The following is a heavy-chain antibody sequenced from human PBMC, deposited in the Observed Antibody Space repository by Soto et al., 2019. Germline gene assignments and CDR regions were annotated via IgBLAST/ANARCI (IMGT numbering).Heavy chain of an antibody. CDR1: GGSISSGGYS. D-gene: IGHD6-19*01. Sequence: LSLTCAVSGGSISSGGYSWSWIRHPPGKGLEWIGYIYHSGSTYYNPSLKSRVTISVDRSKNQFSLKLSSVTAADTAVYYCARGSSSGWYLYYFHYWCQGTLVTLSS. CDR3: ARGSSSGWYLYYFHY. CDR2: IYHSGST. J-gene: IGHJ4*02. V-gene: IGHV4-30-2*01.